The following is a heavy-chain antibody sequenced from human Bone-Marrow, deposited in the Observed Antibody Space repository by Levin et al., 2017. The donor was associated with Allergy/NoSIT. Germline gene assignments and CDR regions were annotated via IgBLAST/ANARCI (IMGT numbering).Heavy chain of an antibody. V-gene: IGHV3-23*01. CDR2: ISASGDDT. CDR3: AKDGHCTGGSCYLDH. Sequence: PGGSLRLSCVASGFTFSNYAMAWVRQAPGKGLEWVSSISASGDDTNDADSVVGRFTISRDNSENTLHLQMSSLSDDDTALYYCAKDGHCTGGSCYLDHWGQGILVTVSS. D-gene: IGHD2-8*02. J-gene: IGHJ4*02. CDR1: GFTFSNYA.